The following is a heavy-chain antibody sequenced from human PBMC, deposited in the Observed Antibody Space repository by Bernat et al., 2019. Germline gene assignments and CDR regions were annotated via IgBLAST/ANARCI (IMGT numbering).Heavy chain of an antibody. V-gene: IGHV3-48*01. D-gene: IGHD1-7*01. CDR3: AKGADWNYDHWFDP. CDR1: GFTFSSYS. CDR2: ISSSSSTI. J-gene: IGHJ5*02. Sequence: EVQLVESGGGLVQPGGSLRLSCAASGFTFSSYSMNWVRQAPGKGLEWVSYISSSSSTIYYADSVKGRFTISRDNSKNTLYLQMNSLRAEDTAVYYCAKGADWNYDHWFDPWGQGTLVTVSS.